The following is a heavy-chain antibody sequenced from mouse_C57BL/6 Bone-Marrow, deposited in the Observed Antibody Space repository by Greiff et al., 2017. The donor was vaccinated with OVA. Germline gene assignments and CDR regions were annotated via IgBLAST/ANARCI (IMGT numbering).Heavy chain of an antibody. J-gene: IGHJ2*01. CDR3: ALIYRDY. V-gene: IGHV1-82*01. CDR1: GYAFSSSW. Sequence: QVQLQQSGPELVKPGASVKISCKASGYAFSSSWMNWVKQRPGKGLEWIGRIYPGDGDTNYNGKFKGKATLTADKSSSTAYMQLSSLTSEDSAVYFCALIYRDYWGQGTTLTVSS. CDR2: IYPGDGDT. D-gene: IGHD1-1*01.